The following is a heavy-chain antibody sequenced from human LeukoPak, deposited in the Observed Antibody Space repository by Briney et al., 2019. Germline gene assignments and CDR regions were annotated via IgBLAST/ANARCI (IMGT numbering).Heavy chain of an antibody. V-gene: IGHV3-30*18. CDR1: GFSFSNYG. D-gene: IGHD1-7*01. J-gene: IGHJ6*03. CDR3: AKDRQELLGSDYFYYMDV. Sequence: PGGSLRLSCAASGFSFSNYGFHWVRQAPGKGLEWVAVMSHGGSNKYYAGSVKGRFTISRDNSKNTLYLQMNSLRPEDTALYYCAKDRQELLGSDYFYYMDVWGKGTTVTVSS. CDR2: MSHGGSNK.